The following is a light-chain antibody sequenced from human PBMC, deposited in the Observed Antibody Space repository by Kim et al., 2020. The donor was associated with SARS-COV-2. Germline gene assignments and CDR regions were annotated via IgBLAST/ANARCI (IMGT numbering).Light chain of an antibody. Sequence: SYELTQPPSVSVSPGQTASITCSGDKLGDKYACWYQQKPGQSPVLVIYQDSKRPSGIPERFSGSNSGNTATLTISGTQAMDEADYYCQAGTCVFGTGTKVTVL. CDR1: KLGDKY. J-gene: IGLJ1*01. CDR3: QAGTCV. CDR2: QDS. V-gene: IGLV3-1*01.